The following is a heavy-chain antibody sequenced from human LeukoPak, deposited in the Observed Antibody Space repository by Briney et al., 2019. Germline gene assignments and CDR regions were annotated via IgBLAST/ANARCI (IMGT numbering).Heavy chain of an antibody. V-gene: IGHV4-59*08. CDR2: IYYSGST. CDR3: ATFDWLTGAFDI. Sequence: PSETLSLTCTVSGGSISSYYWSWIRQPPGKGLEWIGYIYYSGSTNYNPSLKSRVTISVDTSKNQFSLKLSSVTAADTAVYYCATFDWLTGAFDIWGQGTMVTVSS. J-gene: IGHJ3*02. CDR1: GGSISSYY. D-gene: IGHD3-9*01.